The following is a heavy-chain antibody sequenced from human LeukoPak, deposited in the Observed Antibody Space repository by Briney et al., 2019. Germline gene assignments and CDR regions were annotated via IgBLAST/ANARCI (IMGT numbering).Heavy chain of an antibody. CDR2: IYYSGST. Sequence: SETLSLTCAVSGGSISSSSYYWGWIRQPPGKGLEWIGSIYYSGSTYYNPSLKCRVTISVDTSKNQFSLKLSSVTAADTAVYYCARAYDSSGYSGGGFDYWGQGTLVTVSS. V-gene: IGHV4-39*07. J-gene: IGHJ4*02. CDR1: GGSISSSSYY. D-gene: IGHD3-22*01. CDR3: ARAYDSSGYSGGGFDY.